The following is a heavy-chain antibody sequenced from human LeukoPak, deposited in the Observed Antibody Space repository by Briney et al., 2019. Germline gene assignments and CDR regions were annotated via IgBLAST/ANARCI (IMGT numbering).Heavy chain of an antibody. CDR1: GFTFSSYW. J-gene: IGHJ6*02. CDR2: ISSSSSYI. Sequence: GGSLRLSCAASGFTFSSYWMNWARQAPGKGLEWVSSISSSSSYIYYADSVKGRFTISRDNAKNSLYLQMNSLRAEDAAVYYCVLGHCSGGSCYSGEPQYYYYGMDVWGQGTTVTVSS. D-gene: IGHD2-15*01. V-gene: IGHV3-21*01. CDR3: VLGHCSGGSCYSGEPQYYYYGMDV.